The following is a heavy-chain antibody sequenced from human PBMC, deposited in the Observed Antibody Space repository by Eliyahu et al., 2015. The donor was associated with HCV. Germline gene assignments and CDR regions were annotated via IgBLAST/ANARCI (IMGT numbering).Heavy chain of an antibody. J-gene: IGHJ3*02. CDR1: RCTFSNYC. V-gene: IGHV3-7*01. Sequence: VQPGGSLRLSFAASRCTFSNYCMXWVRQAPGKGLEWVANIKQDGSXKYYVDSVKGRFTISRDNAKNXLYLQMNSLRAEDTAVYYCAKXPSXLHVFDIWGQGTMVTVSS. CDR3: AKXPSXLHVFDI. CDR2: IKQDGSXK.